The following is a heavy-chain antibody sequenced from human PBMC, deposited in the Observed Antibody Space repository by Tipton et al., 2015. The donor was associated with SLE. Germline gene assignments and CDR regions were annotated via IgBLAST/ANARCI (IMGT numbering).Heavy chain of an antibody. D-gene: IGHD4-17*01. Sequence: TLSLTCTVSGGSISSSPYHWGWIRQPPGKGLEWIASVYSSGSTYRNPSLKSRVTVSLDTSRNQFSLNLSSVTAADTAEYFCSTHLRAYGDSTSVGVWGQGTTVTVSS. V-gene: IGHV4-39*07. CDR2: VYSSGST. J-gene: IGHJ6*02. CDR3: STHLRAYGDSTSVGV. CDR1: GGSISSSPYH.